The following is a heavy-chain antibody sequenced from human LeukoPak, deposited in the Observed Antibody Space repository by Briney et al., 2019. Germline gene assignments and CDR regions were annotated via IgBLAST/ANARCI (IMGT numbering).Heavy chain of an antibody. CDR1: GYTFTSYD. CDR2: IIPILGIA. V-gene: IGHV1-69*04. J-gene: IGHJ3*02. Sequence: SVKVSCKASGYTFTSYDINWVRQAPGQGLEWMGRIIPILGIANYAQKFQGRVTITADKSTSTAYMELSSLRSEDTAVYYCARDLVVTDHDAFDIWGQGTMVTVSS. D-gene: IGHD2-15*01. CDR3: ARDLVVTDHDAFDI.